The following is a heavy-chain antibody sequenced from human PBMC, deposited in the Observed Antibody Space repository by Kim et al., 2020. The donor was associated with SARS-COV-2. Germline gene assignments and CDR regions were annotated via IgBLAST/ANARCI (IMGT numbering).Heavy chain of an antibody. CDR3: ARAAYSGYEWDY. J-gene: IGHJ4*02. D-gene: IGHD5-12*01. CDR2: ISYSGST. Sequence: WRWIRQPPGKGLEWIGYISYSGSTNYNPSLRSRVTISVDTSKSQFSLNLSSVTAADTAVYYCARAAYSGYEWDYWGQGTLVTVSS. V-gene: IGHV4-59*01.